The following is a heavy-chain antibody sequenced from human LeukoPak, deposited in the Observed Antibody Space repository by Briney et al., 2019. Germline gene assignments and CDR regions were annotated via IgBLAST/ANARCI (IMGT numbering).Heavy chain of an antibody. Sequence: GGSLRLSCAASGFTFSTYWMHWVRQAPGKGLVWVSRLSPDGSSSIYADSVKGRFTISRDNSKYTVYLEMNSLRVEDTAMYYCSKERPEEYYGSGSYFDYWGQGTLVTVSS. CDR2: LSPDGSSS. D-gene: IGHD3-10*01. CDR1: GFTFSTYW. J-gene: IGHJ4*02. CDR3: SKERPEEYYGSGSYFDY. V-gene: IGHV3-74*01.